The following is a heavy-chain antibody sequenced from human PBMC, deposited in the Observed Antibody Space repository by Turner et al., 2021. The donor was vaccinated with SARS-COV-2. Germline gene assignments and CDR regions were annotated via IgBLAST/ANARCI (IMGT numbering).Heavy chain of an antibody. Sequence: QVQLQESGPGLVKPSETLSLTCTVSGGSISSYYWSWIRQPPGKGLEWMGYIYYSGSTNHPPPLKRRVTTSVTTTKNQFSLQRCSVTAADAAVYYGAGGEANTVMATRGYYYYGMDVWGQGTTVTVSS. V-gene: IGHV4-59*01. J-gene: IGHJ6*02. D-gene: IGHD3-16*01. CDR2: IYYSGST. CDR1: GGSISSYY. CDR3: AGGEANTVMATRGYYYYGMDV.